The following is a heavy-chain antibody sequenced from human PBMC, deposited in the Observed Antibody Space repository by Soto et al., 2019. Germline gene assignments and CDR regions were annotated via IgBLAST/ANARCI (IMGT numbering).Heavy chain of an antibody. Sequence: SETLSLPCAVYGGSFSGFYWSWIRQPPGKGLEWIGELNLSGSTNYNPSLKSRVTISVDTSKNQFSLKLSSVTAADTAVYYCARCLGISWYYYFYYYGTDVWGQGSTGTVS. J-gene: IGHJ6*02. CDR1: GGSFSGFY. D-gene: IGHD6-13*01. V-gene: IGHV4-34*01. CDR3: ARCLGISWYYYFYYYGTDV. CDR2: LNLSGST.